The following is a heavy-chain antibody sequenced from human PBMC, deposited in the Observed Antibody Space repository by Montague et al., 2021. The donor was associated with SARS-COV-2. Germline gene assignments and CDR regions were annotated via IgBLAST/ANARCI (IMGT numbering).Heavy chain of an antibody. CDR3: AKGGVVVVAATDLDY. V-gene: IGHV3-23*01. Sequence: SLRLSCAASGFTFSTFAMSWVRQAPGKGLEWVSAISLSGGSTYYXDSVKGRSTISRDNSKNTLFLQMNSLRAEDTAVYYCAKGGVVVVAATDLDYWGQGTLVTVSS. CDR1: GFTFSTFA. D-gene: IGHD2-15*01. J-gene: IGHJ4*02. CDR2: ISLSGGST.